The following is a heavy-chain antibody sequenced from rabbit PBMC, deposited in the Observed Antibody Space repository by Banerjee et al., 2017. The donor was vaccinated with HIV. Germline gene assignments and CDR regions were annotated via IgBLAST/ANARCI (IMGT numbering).Heavy chain of an antibody. CDR3: ARDLAGVTGWNFGL. CDR1: GFSFSSGYV. Sequence: QSLQESGGGLFQPGASLTLTCTASGFSFSSGYVMCWVRQAPGKGLEWIACIYAGSSGNIVYATWAKGRFTISKTSSTTVTLQMTSLTAADTATYFCARDLAGVTGWNFGLWGPGTLVTVS. D-gene: IGHD4-1*01. V-gene: IGHV1S40*01. J-gene: IGHJ4*01. CDR2: IYAGSSGNI.